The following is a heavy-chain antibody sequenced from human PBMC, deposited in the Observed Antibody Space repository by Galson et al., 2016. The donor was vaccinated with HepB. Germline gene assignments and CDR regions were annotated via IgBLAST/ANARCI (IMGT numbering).Heavy chain of an antibody. V-gene: IGHV3-48*02. Sequence: SLRLSCAGSGFTFSRSGLNWVRQAPGKGLQWISYISSSVSTIYYADSVMGRFTISRDNAKNTVYLQMNSLRDDDTAVYSCASELVRSAFDLWGEGTLVSASS. CDR2: ISSSVSTI. CDR3: ASELVRSAFDL. D-gene: IGHD1-26*01. J-gene: IGHJ3*01. CDR1: GFTFSRSG.